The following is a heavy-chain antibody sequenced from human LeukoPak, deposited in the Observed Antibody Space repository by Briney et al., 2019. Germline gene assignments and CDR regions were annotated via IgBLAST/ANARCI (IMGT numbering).Heavy chain of an antibody. CDR3: VQYRRSIAVAVNFHY. CDR1: GFTFIIFG. D-gene: IGHD6-19*01. J-gene: IGHJ4*02. V-gene: IGHV3-23*01. Sequence: GGSLRLSCAASGFTFIIFGMNWVPQAPGKGLEWVSGISGRGGRTFYADSVKGRFTISRDNSKNTLYLQMNSLRAEDAAIYYGVQYRRSIAVAVNFHYWGQGTRVTVSS. CDR2: ISGRGGRT.